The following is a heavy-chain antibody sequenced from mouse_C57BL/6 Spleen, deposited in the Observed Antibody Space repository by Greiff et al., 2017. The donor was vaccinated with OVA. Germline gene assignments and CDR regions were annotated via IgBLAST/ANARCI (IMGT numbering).Heavy chain of an antibody. Sequence: QVQLQQSGAELVKPGASVKISCKASGYAFSSYWMNWVKQRPGKGLEWIGQIYPGDGDTNYNGKFKGKATLTADKSSSTAYMQLSSLTSEDSAVYFCARSLAVVATRAMDYWGQGTSVTVSS. D-gene: IGHD1-1*01. CDR1: GYAFSSYW. J-gene: IGHJ4*01. CDR3: ARSLAVVATRAMDY. CDR2: IYPGDGDT. V-gene: IGHV1-80*01.